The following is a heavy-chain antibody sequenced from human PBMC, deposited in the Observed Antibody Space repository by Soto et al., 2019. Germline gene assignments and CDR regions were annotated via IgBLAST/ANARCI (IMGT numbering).Heavy chain of an antibody. CDR2: IIPILGIA. J-gene: IGHJ4*02. CDR1: GGTFSSYT. CDR3: ARGFRSGKNYFDY. V-gene: IGHV1-69*02. Sequence: QVQLVQSGAEVKKPVSSVKVSCKASGGTFSSYTISWVRQAPGQGLEWMGRIIPILGIANYAQKFQGRVTITADKSTSTAYMELSSLRSEDTAVYYCARGFRSGKNYFDYWGQGTLVTVSS.